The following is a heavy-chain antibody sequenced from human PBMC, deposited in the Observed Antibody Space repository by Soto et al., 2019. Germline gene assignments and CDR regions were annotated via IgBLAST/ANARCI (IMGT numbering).Heavy chain of an antibody. CDR3: ARVRMITFGGVITPYYYYGMDV. D-gene: IGHD3-16*02. CDR2: IWYDGSNK. V-gene: IGHV3-33*01. J-gene: IGHJ6*02. Sequence: QVQLVESGGGVVQPGRSLRLSCAASGFTFSSCGMHWVRQAPGKGLEWVAVIWYDGSNKYYADSVKGRFTISRDNSKNTLYLQMNSLRAEDTAVYYCARVRMITFGGVITPYYYYGMDVWGQGTTVTVSS. CDR1: GFTFSSCG.